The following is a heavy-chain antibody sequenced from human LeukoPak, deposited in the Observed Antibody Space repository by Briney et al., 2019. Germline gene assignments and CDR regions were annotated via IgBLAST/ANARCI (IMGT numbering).Heavy chain of an antibody. Sequence: SETLSLTCTVPGGSISTSTYSWGWIRQPPGKGLEWIGSIYYDGKMYNNPSLKSRVTISLDTSKNQCSLKLSSVTAADTAVFYCASGRGYYNAGPPNWFDPWGQGTLVTVSS. V-gene: IGHV4-39*01. CDR2: IYYDGKM. CDR3: ASGRGYYNAGPPNWFDP. J-gene: IGHJ5*02. D-gene: IGHD3-22*01. CDR1: GGSISTSTYS.